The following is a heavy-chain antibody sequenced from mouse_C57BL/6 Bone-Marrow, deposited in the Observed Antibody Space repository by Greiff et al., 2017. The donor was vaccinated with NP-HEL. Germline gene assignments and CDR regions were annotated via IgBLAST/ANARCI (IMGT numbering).Heavy chain of an antibody. CDR2: IYPRSGNT. D-gene: IGHD1-1*01. J-gene: IGHJ1*03. CDR3: LHYYGSSYDWYFDV. CDR1: GYTFTSYG. Sequence: QVQLQQSGAELARPGASVKLSCKASGYTFTSYGISWVKQRTGQGLEWIGEIYPRSGNTYYNEKFKGKATLTADKSSSTAYMELRSLTSEDSAVYFCLHYYGSSYDWYFDVWGTGTTVTVSS. V-gene: IGHV1-81*01.